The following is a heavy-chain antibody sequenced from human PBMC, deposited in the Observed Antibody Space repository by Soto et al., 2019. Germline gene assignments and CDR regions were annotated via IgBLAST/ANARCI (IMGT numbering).Heavy chain of an antibody. V-gene: IGHV3-23*01. CDR1: GFSFTTYG. CDR2: ISSTGLYT. CDR3: TKSGLFEKNWFDP. D-gene: IGHD3-22*01. J-gene: IGHJ5*02. Sequence: GGSLRLSCAASGFSFTTYGMSWVRQAPGKGLEWVSDISSTGLYTYLADSVKGRVTISRDKSKNTLYLQMNSLRVDDTAVYFCTKSGLFEKNWFDPWGQGTLVTVSS.